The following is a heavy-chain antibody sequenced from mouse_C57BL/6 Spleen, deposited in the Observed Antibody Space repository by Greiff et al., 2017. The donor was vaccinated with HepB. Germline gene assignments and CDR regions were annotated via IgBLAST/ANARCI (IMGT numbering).Heavy chain of an antibody. J-gene: IGHJ3*01. V-gene: IGHV1-72*01. CDR1: GYTFTSYW. CDR2: IDPNSGGT. Sequence: QVHVKQSGAELVKPGASVKLSCKASGYTFTSYWMHWVKQRPGRGLEWIGRIDPNSGGTKYNEKFKSKATLTVDKPSSTAYMQLSSLTSEDSAVYYCARGDYYGSSYPWFAYWGQGTLVTVSA. CDR3: ARGDYYGSSYPWFAY. D-gene: IGHD1-1*01.